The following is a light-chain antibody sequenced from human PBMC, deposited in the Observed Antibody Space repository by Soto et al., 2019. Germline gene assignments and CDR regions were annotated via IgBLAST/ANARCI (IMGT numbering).Light chain of an antibody. CDR1: QGIMNW. CDR3: QPAKVSPIT. Sequence: DIQMTQSPSSVSASVGDRVTITCRASQGIMNWLAWYQQKPGKAPKLLIYAASSLQTGVPLRFSTSGFGTEFPLTISSLQPEDFGTYYCQPAKVSPITFGQGTQLEIK. V-gene: IGKV1D-12*01. CDR2: AAS. J-gene: IGKJ5*01.